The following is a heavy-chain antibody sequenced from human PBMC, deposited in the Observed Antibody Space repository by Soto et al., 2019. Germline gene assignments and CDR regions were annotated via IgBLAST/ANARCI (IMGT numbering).Heavy chain of an antibody. V-gene: IGHV1-2*02. CDR3: ARGRGAWLVASHHFDY. D-gene: IGHD3-10*01. Sequence: ASVKVSCKTSGYTFSAHYMHWVRQAPGQGFEWLGWIKLGNGDTNIGQKIQGRVAMTRDTSISTAYLEFDRLTPDDTALYYCARGRGAWLVASHHFDYWGQGSLVTVSS. J-gene: IGHJ4*02. CDR1: GYTFSAHY. CDR2: IKLGNGDT.